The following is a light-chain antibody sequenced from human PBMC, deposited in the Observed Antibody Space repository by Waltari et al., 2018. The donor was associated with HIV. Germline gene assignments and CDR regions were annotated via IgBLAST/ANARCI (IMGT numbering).Light chain of an antibody. J-gene: IGKJ1*01. CDR1: QTVVSW. CDR2: KAS. Sequence: DIQLPQSPTTLSASVGVSGMITCRASQTVVSWLAWYQQKAGTAPKVMFYKASNLKSGVSARFSGSGVGAEFTLTISSLQPDDLATYYGQQYNTYPWTFGQGTRVEIK. V-gene: IGKV1-5*03. CDR3: QQYNTYPWT.